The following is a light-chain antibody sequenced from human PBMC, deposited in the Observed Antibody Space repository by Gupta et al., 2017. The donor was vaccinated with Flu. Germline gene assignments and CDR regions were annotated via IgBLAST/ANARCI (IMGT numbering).Light chain of an antibody. CDR2: LGS. CDR3: MQALQTPIT. J-gene: IGKJ5*01. CDR1: QSLLHSNGYNY. Sequence: ISCRSSQSLLHSNGYNYLDWYLQKPGQSPQLLIYLGSNRASGVPDRFSGSGSGTDFTLKISRVEAEDVGVHYCMQALQTPITFGQGTRLEIK. V-gene: IGKV2-28*01.